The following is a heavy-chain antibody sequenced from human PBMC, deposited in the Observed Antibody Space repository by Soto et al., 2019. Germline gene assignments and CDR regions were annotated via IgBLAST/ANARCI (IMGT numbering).Heavy chain of an antibody. CDR3: ATYSSPFDY. J-gene: IGHJ4*02. D-gene: IGHD6-13*01. V-gene: IGHV3-23*01. Sequence: EVQLMVSGGGLVQHGGSLRLSCAASDFSFSSYALNWVRQAPGKGLEWVSAISATGTTTHYADSVKGRFTISRDNSKRTLFLQMDSLSPEDTAVYYCATYSSPFDYWGQGTLVTVSS. CDR1: DFSFSSYA. CDR2: ISATGTTT.